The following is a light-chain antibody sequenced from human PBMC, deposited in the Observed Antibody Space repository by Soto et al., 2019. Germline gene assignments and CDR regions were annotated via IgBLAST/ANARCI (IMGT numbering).Light chain of an antibody. CDR1: SSDVGGYNY. CDR3: SSYTSSSTYV. V-gene: IGLV2-14*01. Sequence: QSVLTQPASVSGSPGQSIAISCTGTSSDVGGYNYVSWYQQHPGKAPKLVISEVSNRPSGVSNRFSGSKSGNTASLTISGLQAEDEADYYCSSYTSSSTYVFGTGTKLTVL. CDR2: EVS. J-gene: IGLJ1*01.